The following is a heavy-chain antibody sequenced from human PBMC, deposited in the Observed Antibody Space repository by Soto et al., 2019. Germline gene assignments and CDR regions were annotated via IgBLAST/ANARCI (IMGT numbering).Heavy chain of an antibody. CDR1: GFTFSSYA. Sequence: PGGSLRLSCAASGFTFSSYAMHWVRQAPGKGLEWVAVISYDGSNKYYADSVKGRFTISRDNSKNTLYLQMNSLRAEDTAVYYCARDDQYYDFWSGYQYPTAGMDVWGQGTTVTVSS. J-gene: IGHJ6*02. CDR2: ISYDGSNK. V-gene: IGHV3-30-3*01. D-gene: IGHD3-3*01. CDR3: ARDDQYYDFWSGYQYPTAGMDV.